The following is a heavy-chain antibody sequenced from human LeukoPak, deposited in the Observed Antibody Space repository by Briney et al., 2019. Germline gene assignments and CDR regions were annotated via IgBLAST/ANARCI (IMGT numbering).Heavy chain of an antibody. CDR2: IKEDGSEK. V-gene: IGHV3-7*01. CDR3: ARDSSGYQ. Sequence: GGSLVLSCAASGFTFSTYWMSWVRPAPGKGLEWVANIKEDGSEKYYGDSVKGRFTISRGNAKNSLYLQMNSLRAEDTAVYYCARDSSGYQWGQGTLVTVSS. CDR1: GFTFSTYW. J-gene: IGHJ4*02. D-gene: IGHD3-22*01.